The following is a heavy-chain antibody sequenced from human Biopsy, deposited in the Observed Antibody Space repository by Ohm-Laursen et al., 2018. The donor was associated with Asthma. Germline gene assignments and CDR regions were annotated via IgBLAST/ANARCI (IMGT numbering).Heavy chain of an antibody. J-gene: IGHJ4*02. D-gene: IGHD2-2*01. CDR2: INSGFGTT. Sequence: SSVKVSCKPLGGTFNTYVIGWVRQAPGQGLEWMGGINSGFGTTNYPQKFQGIVTITADDSTSTVYMELSSLRSEDTAVYYCARKAGSCISRTCYSLDFWGQGTLVTVSS. V-gene: IGHV1-69*01. CDR1: GGTFNTYV. CDR3: ARKAGSCISRTCYSLDF.